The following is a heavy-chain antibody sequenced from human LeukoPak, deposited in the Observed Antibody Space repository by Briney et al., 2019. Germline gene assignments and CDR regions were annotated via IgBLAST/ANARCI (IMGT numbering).Heavy chain of an antibody. J-gene: IGHJ4*02. V-gene: IGHV3-21*01. Sequence: PGGSLRLSCAASGFTFSSCSMNWVRQAPGKGLEWVSSISSSSYIYYADSVTGRFTISRDNAKNSLYLQMNSLRAEDTAVYYCASGSNGDYDYWGQGTLVTVSS. CDR3: ASGSNGDYDY. CDR2: ISSSSYI. D-gene: IGHD4-17*01. CDR1: GFTFSSCS.